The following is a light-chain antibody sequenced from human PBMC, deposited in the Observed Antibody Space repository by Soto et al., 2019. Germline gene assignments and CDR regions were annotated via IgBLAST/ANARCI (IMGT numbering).Light chain of an antibody. CDR2: AAS. Sequence: DIQMTQSPSSLSASVGDRVTITCRASQSISSYLNWYQQKPGKDPKLLIYAASSLQSGVPSRFSGSGSGTDFTLTISSLQPEDFATYYCQQSYSTPLTFGPGTKVEIK. CDR3: QQSYSTPLT. CDR1: QSISSY. J-gene: IGKJ3*01. V-gene: IGKV1-39*01.